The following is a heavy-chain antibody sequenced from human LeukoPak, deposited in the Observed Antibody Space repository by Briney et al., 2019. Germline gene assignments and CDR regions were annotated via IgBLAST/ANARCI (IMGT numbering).Heavy chain of an antibody. D-gene: IGHD6-13*01. CDR3: ASDSSSWSSGWFDP. Sequence: GGSLRLSCAASGFTFSSYAMHWVRQAPGKGLEWVAVISYDGSNKYYADSVKGRFTISRDNSKNTLYLQMNSLRAEDTAVYYCASDSSSWSSGWFDPWGQGTLVTVSS. CDR2: ISYDGSNK. CDR1: GFTFSSYA. V-gene: IGHV3-30-3*01. J-gene: IGHJ5*02.